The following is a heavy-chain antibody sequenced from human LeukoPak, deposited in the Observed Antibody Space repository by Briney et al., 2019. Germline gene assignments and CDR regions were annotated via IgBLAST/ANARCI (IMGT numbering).Heavy chain of an antibody. CDR3: ARGGDSYY. J-gene: IGHJ4*02. CDR2: ISHSGST. D-gene: IGHD3-10*01. Sequence: SETLSLTCAVYGGSFSGYYWSWIRQPPGKGLEWIGEISHSGSTNYNPSLKSRVTISVDTSKNQFSLKLSSVTAADTAVYYCARGGDSYYWGQGTLVTVSS. V-gene: IGHV4-34*01. CDR1: GGSFSGYY.